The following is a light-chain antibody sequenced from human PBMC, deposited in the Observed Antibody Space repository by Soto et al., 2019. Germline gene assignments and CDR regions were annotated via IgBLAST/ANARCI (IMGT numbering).Light chain of an antibody. Sequence: EIVMTQSPATLSVSPGERATLSCWASQSVSSNLAWYQQKPGQAPRLLIYSASTRATDIPARFSGSGSGTEFTLTISSLQSEDFAIYYCHQYYNWPPYTF. V-gene: IGKV3-15*01. CDR3: HQYYNWPPYT. CDR1: QSVSSN. J-gene: IGKJ4*02. CDR2: SAS.